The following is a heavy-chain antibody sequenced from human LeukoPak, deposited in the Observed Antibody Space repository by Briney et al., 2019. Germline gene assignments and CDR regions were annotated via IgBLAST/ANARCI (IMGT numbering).Heavy chain of an antibody. CDR3: ASSPRGAEFFDY. V-gene: IGHV4-4*07. CDR1: GGAISSYY. Sequence: SETLSLTCTVSGGAISSYYWTWIRHPAGKGLEWIGRIYTSGSTNYNPSLKSRVTMSVDTSKNQFSLKLSSVTAADTAVYYCASSPRGAEFFDYWGQGTLVTVSS. J-gene: IGHJ4*02. CDR2: IYTSGST. D-gene: IGHD1-26*01.